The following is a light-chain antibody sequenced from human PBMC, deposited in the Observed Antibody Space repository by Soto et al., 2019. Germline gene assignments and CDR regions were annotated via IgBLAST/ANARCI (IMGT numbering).Light chain of an antibody. CDR3: AAWDDSLNVFYV. J-gene: IGLJ1*01. Sequence: QPVLIQPPSASGTPGQSVTISCSGSSSNIGSNSVNWYQQLPGSAPRFLISTSNHRPSGIPDRFSASKSGTSASLAISGLQSEDEGDYYCAAWDDSLNVFYVFGTGTKLTVL. CDR1: SSNIGSNS. CDR2: TSN. V-gene: IGLV1-44*01.